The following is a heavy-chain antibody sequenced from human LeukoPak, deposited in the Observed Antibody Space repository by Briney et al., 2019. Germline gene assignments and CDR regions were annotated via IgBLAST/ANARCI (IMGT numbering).Heavy chain of an antibody. CDR1: GFTVSSNY. CDR2: IYTGGST. V-gene: IGHV3-66*01. J-gene: IGHJ6*02. Sequence: PGGSLRLSCAASGFTVSSNYMSWVRQAPGKGLEWVSVIYTGGSTYYADSVKGRFTTSRDNSKNTLYLQINSLRAEDTAVYYCARDRHYYGMDVWGQGTTVTVSS. CDR3: ARDRHYYGMDV.